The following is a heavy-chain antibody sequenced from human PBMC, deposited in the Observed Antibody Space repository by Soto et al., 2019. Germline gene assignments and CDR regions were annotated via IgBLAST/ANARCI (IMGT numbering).Heavy chain of an antibody. Sequence: SETLSLTCTVSGDSISSYYWSWIRQPPGKGLEWVGEISYTGSTIYNPSLESRATISLDTSKNQFSLRLSSVTAADTAVYYCARAAVASYYFDYWGQGTLVTVSS. D-gene: IGHD6-19*01. CDR3: ARAAVASYYFDY. CDR1: GDSISSYY. J-gene: IGHJ4*02. V-gene: IGHV4-59*12. CDR2: ISYTGST.